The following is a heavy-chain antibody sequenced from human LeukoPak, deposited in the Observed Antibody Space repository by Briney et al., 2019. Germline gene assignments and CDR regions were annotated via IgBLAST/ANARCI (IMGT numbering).Heavy chain of an antibody. D-gene: IGHD4-23*01. CDR3: ARDLGYSTFDY. CDR2: IKEDGSEI. J-gene: IGHJ4*02. CDR1: AFTFSNYW. V-gene: IGHV3-7*01. Sequence: GGSLRLSCAASAFTFSNYWMSWVRQAPGKGLEWVANIKEDGSEINYVDSVKGRFTISRDNAKNSLYLQMTSLRVDNTAVYYCARDLGYSTFDYWGQGSLVTVS.